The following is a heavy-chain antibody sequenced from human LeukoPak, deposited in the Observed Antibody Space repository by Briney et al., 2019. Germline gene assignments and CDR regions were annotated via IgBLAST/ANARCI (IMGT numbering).Heavy chain of an antibody. CDR3: ARGGYSGERDY. CDR1: RFTFSSYT. J-gene: IGHJ4*02. Sequence: GGSLRLSCAASRFTFSSYTTSWVRQAPGKGLEWISSITRGDSKYYAESVKGRFTISRDNAKNSLYLQMNSLRAEDTAVYYCARGGYSGERDYWGQGTLVTVSS. V-gene: IGHV3-48*04. CDR2: ITRGDSK. D-gene: IGHD5-12*01.